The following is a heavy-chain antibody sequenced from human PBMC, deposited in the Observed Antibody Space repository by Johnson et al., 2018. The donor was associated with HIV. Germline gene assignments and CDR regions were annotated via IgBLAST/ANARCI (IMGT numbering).Heavy chain of an antibody. Sequence: QVQLVESGGGVVQPGRSLRLSCAASGFTFSNYAMHWVRQAPGKGLEWVAVISYDGNNKYYADSVKGRFIISRDNSKNTLYLQMNSLRPDDTAVYFCARVRPNPTVTTRGAAFDIWGQGTMVTVSP. D-gene: IGHD4-17*01. CDR1: GFTFSNYA. J-gene: IGHJ3*02. V-gene: IGHV3-30-3*01. CDR2: ISYDGNNK. CDR3: ARVRPNPTVTTRGAAFDI.